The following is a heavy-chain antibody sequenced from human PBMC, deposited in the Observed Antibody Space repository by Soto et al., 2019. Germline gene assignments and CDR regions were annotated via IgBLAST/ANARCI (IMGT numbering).Heavy chain of an antibody. Sequence: GESLKISCKGSGYSFTSYWIGWVRQMPGKGLEWMGIIYPGDSDTRYSPSFQGQVTISADKSISTAYLQWSSLKASDTAMYYCARLGNDFGIGYDYYYYLDVWGTGTTVTVFS. D-gene: IGHD3-3*01. CDR2: IYPGDSDT. CDR1: GYSFTSYW. CDR3: ARLGNDFGIGYDYYYYLDV. V-gene: IGHV5-51*01. J-gene: IGHJ6*03.